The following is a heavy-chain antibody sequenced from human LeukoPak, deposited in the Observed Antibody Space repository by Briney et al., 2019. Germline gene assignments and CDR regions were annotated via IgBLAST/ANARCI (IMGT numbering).Heavy chain of an antibody. Sequence: PSETLSLTCTVSGGSISSSGYYWSWIRQHPGKGLEWIGYIYYSGSTYYNPSLKSRLTISVDTSKKQFSLNLSSVTAADTAVYYCARDEGGNNYFDPWGQGTLVTVSS. CDR3: ARDEGGNNYFDP. J-gene: IGHJ5*02. V-gene: IGHV4-31*03. CDR1: GGSISSSGYY. CDR2: IYYSGST. D-gene: IGHD1-26*01.